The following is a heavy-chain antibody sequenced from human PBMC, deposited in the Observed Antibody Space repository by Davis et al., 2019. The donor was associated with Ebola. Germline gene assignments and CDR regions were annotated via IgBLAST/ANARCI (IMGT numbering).Heavy chain of an antibody. Sequence: SVKVSCKASGGTFSSYAISWVRQAPGQGLEWMGGIIPIFGTANYAQKFQGRVTITADKSTNTAYMELSSLRSEDTAVYYCARVTLTGYSYYYYGMDVWGQGTTVTVSS. CDR3: ARVTLTGYSYYYYGMDV. J-gene: IGHJ6*02. V-gene: IGHV1-69*06. CDR1: GGTFSSYA. CDR2: IIPIFGTA. D-gene: IGHD3-9*01.